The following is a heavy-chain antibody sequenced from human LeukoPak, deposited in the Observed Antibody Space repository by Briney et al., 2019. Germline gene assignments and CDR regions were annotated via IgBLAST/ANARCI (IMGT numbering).Heavy chain of an antibody. D-gene: IGHD6-13*01. CDR3: AVPGIAAAGTQLDYYYYMDV. V-gene: IGHV1-69*13. CDR1: GGTLSSYA. Sequence: SVKVSCKASGGTLSSYAISWVRQAPGQGLEWMGGIIPIFGTANYAQKFQGRVTITADESTSTAYMELSSLRSEDTAVYYCAVPGIAAAGTQLDYYYYMDVWGKGTTVTVSS. J-gene: IGHJ6*03. CDR2: IIPIFGTA.